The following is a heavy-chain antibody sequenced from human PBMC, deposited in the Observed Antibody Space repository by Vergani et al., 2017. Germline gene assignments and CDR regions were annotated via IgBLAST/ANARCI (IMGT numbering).Heavy chain of an antibody. V-gene: IGHV1-69*13. D-gene: IGHD6-13*01. Sequence: QVQLVQSGAEVKKPGSSVKVSCKASGGTFSSYAISWVRQAPGQGLEWMGRIIPIFGTANYAQKFQGRVTITADESTSTAYTELSSLRSEDTAVYYCARDSGSSSWYYDYYYGMDVWGQGTTVTVSS. J-gene: IGHJ6*02. CDR1: GGTFSSYA. CDR3: ARDSGSSSWYYDYYYGMDV. CDR2: IIPIFGTA.